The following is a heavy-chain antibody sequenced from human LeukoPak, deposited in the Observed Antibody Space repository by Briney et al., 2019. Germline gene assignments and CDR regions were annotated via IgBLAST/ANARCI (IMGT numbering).Heavy chain of an antibody. Sequence: GGSLRLSSAASGFTVTNNYMSWVRQAPGKGLEWVSIIYIDGSTYYADSVKGRFTISRDSSKNTLDLQMSSLRVDDTALYYCASRPEGDYHMLDYWGQGTLVTVSS. CDR1: GFTVTNNY. D-gene: IGHD4-17*01. J-gene: IGHJ4*02. CDR2: IYIDGST. V-gene: IGHV3-53*01. CDR3: ASRPEGDYHMLDY.